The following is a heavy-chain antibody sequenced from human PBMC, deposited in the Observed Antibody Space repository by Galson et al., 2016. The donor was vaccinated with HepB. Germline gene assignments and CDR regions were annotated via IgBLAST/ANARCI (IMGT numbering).Heavy chain of an antibody. CDR3: ANSGHCGGDCYYLFDY. CDR1: GGSISSGGYY. CDR2: IYYSGST. J-gene: IGHJ4*02. V-gene: IGHV4-31*03. D-gene: IGHD2-21*02. Sequence: TLSLTCTVSGGSISSGGYYWNWIRQHPGKGLEWIGYIYYSGSTYYNPSLKSRVTISVDTSKNQFSLKVSSVTAADTAVYYCANSGHCGGDCYYLFDYWGQGTLVTVSS.